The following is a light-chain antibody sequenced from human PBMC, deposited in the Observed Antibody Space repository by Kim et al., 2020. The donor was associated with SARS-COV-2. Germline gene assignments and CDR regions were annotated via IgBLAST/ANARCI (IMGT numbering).Light chain of an antibody. Sequence: LTQPASVSGSPGQSVTISCTVTSSDIGGYNYVSWYQQHPGKAPKLMIYDVSYRPSGVSNRFSGSKSGNTASLTISGLQAEDAADYYCSAYRSSSTLAFGGGTQLTVL. CDR3: SAYRSSSTLA. CDR1: SSDIGGYNY. CDR2: DVS. J-gene: IGLJ2*01. V-gene: IGLV2-14*03.